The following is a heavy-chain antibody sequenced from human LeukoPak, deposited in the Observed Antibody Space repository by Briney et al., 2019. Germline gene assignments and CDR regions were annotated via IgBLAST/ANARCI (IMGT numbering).Heavy chain of an antibody. CDR1: GYTFTSYY. CDR2: INPSGGST. Sequence: VSVKVSCKASGYTFTSYYMHWVRQAPGQGLEWMGIINPSGGSTSYAQKFQGRVTMTRDTSTSTVYMELSSLRSEDTAVYYCARAVVPAAMGYWGQGTLVTVSS. V-gene: IGHV1-46*01. D-gene: IGHD2-2*01. CDR3: ARAVVPAAMGY. J-gene: IGHJ4*02.